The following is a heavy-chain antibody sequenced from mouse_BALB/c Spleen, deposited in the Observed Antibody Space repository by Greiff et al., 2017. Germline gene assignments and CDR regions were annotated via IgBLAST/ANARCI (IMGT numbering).Heavy chain of an antibody. CDR1: GYTFTSYT. J-gene: IGHJ4*01. D-gene: IGHD2-13*01. Sequence: VQLQQSGAELARPGASVKMSCKASGYTFTSYTMHWVKQRPGQGLEWIGYINPSSGYTNYNQKFKDKATLTADKSSSTAYMQLSSLTSEDSAVYYCARADYVFYYAMDYWGQGTSVTVSS. CDR3: ARADYVFYYAMDY. V-gene: IGHV1-4*01. CDR2: INPSSGYT.